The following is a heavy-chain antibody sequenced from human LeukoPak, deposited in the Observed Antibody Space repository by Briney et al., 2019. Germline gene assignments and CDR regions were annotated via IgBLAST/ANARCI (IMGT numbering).Heavy chain of an antibody. J-gene: IGHJ3*01. Sequence: SETLSLTCTVSGYSISSGYYWGWIRQPPGKGLEWIGSIYHSGSTNYNPSLKSRVTISVDTSKNQFSLYLTSVTAADTAVYSCERAGPTILDPFDFWGLGTMVTVSS. CDR2: IYHSGST. CDR1: GYSISSGYY. D-gene: IGHD2-8*02. V-gene: IGHV4-38-2*02. CDR3: ERAGPTILDPFDF.